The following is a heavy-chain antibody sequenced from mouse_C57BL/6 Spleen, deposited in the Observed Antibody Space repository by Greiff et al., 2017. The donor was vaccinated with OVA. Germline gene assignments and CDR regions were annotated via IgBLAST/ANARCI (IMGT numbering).Heavy chain of an antibody. J-gene: IGHJ3*01. CDR2: IDPSDSET. D-gene: IGHD2-1*01. CDR1: GYTFTSYW. CDR3: ARSGGNFLFAY. V-gene: IGHV1-52*01. Sequence: QVQLQRPGAELVRPGSSVKLSCKASGYTFTSYWMHWVKQRPIQGLEWIGNIDPSDSETHYNQKFKDKATLTVDKSSSTAYMQLSSLTSEDSAVYYCARSGGNFLFAYWGQGTLVTVSA.